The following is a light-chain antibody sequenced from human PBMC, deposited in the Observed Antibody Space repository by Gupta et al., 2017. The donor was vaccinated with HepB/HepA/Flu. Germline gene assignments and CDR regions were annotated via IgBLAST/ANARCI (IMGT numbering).Light chain of an antibody. J-gene: IGLJ1*01. V-gene: IGLV2-11*01. Sequence: QSALTHPPSVSVSPGQSFTISCTGTSSDVGGYSYVSWYQQHPGKAPKIIIHSVTERPSGVPDRFSDSKSDNTASLTISGLQSEDEAEYHCCSYAGGTTLGFGAGTKLTVL. CDR1: SSDVGGYSY. CDR3: CSYAGGTTLG. CDR2: SVT.